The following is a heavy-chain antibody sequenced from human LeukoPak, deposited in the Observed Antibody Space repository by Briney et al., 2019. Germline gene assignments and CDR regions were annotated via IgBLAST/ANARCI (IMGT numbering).Heavy chain of an antibody. CDR3: ARRSDSGSDDGEDYFDY. Sequence: SETLSLACTVSGGSINSGTFYWGWIRQLPGKGLEWIGSMYYDGSSYYNPSLKSRVTTSVDTSKNQFSLKLTSVTAADTAVYFCARRSDSGSDDGEDYFDYWGLGTLVTVSS. CDR1: GGSINSGTFY. J-gene: IGHJ4*02. CDR2: MYYDGSS. D-gene: IGHD1-26*01. V-gene: IGHV4-39*01.